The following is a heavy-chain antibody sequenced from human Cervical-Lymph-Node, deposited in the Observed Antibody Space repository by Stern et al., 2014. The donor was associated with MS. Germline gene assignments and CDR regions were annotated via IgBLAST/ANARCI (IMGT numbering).Heavy chain of an antibody. CDR3: ARKAVPGWGDYFDY. V-gene: IGHV1-18*01. J-gene: IGHJ4*02. D-gene: IGHD6-19*01. Sequence: VQLVQSGAEVKKPGASVKVSCKASGYTFTSYGISWVRQAPGQGLEWMGWISAYNGNHNYAQQLPGRVTLPPNTSTRPAYMELRSLRSDDTAVYYCARKAVPGWGDYFDYWGQGTLVTVSS. CDR2: ISAYNGNH. CDR1: GYTFTSYG.